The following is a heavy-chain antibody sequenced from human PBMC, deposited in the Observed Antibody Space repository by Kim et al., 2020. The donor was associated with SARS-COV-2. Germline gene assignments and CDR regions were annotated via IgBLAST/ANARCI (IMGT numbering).Heavy chain of an antibody. D-gene: IGHD2-2*01. CDR2: IWYDGSNK. V-gene: IGHV3-33*06. CDR1: GFTFSSYG. Sequence: GGSLRLSCAASGFTFSSYGMHWVRQAPGKGLEWVAVIWYDGSNKYYADSVKGRFTISRDNSKNTLYLQMNSLRAEDTAVYYCAKDTHSGACSSTSCYSGYGMDVWGQGTTVTVSS. J-gene: IGHJ6*02. CDR3: AKDTHSGACSSTSCYSGYGMDV.